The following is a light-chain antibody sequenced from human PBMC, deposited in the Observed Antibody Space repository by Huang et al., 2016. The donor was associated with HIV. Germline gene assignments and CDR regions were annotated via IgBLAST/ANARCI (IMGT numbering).Light chain of an antibody. CDR2: GAS. CDR1: QSVSNSY. J-gene: IGKJ4*01. V-gene: IGKV3-20*01. CDR3: QQYGSSPLT. Sequence: EIVLTQSPGTLSLSPGERATLSCRAGQSVSNSYLAWYQQKPGQAPRLLIYGASSRATAIPDRFSGSGSGTDFTLTISRLEPEDFAVYYCQQYGSSPLTFGGGTKVEIK.